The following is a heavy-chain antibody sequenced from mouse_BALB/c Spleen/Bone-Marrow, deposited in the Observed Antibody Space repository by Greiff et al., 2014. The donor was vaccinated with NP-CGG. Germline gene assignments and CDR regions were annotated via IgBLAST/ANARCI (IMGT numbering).Heavy chain of an antibody. J-gene: IGHJ4*01. CDR1: GFTFSDYY. CDR2: ISDGGGYT. Sequence: DVMLVESGGGLVKPGGSLKLSCAASGFTFSDYYMYWVSQTPEKRLEWVATISDGGGYTYYPDSVWGRFTISRDNAKNNLYLQMSSLKSEDTAMYYCARSGERYGAMDYWGQGTSVTVFS. V-gene: IGHV5-4*02. D-gene: IGHD2-10*02. CDR3: ARSGERYGAMDY.